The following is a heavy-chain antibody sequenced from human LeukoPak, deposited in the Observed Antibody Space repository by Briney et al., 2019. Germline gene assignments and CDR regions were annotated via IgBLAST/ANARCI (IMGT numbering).Heavy chain of an antibody. CDR3: ATYSSLNRREFQY. Sequence: GGSLRLSCAASGFTFSSYAMSWVRQAPGKGLQWVANIKTDGSEKYYVDSVKGRFTISRDNAKNSLYLQVNSLRAEDTAVYYCATYSSLNRREFQYWGQGTLLTVSS. D-gene: IGHD3-22*01. J-gene: IGHJ1*01. CDR1: GFTFSSYA. CDR2: IKTDGSEK. V-gene: IGHV3-7*01.